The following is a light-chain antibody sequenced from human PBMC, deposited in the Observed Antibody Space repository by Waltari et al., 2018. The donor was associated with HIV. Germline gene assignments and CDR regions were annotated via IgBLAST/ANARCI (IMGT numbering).Light chain of an antibody. Sequence: GSPGQSVTISCTGTSSDVADYNYVSWYQQHPGKAPKVMIYDVSKRPSGVPDRFSGSKSGNTASLTISGLQGEDEADYYCCSYAGIYSYVFGTGTKVTVL. CDR2: DVS. CDR3: CSYAGIYSYV. CDR1: SSDVADYNY. J-gene: IGLJ1*01. V-gene: IGLV2-11*01.